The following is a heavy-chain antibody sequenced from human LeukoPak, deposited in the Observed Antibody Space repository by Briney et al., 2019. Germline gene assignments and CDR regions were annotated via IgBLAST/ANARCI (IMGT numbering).Heavy chain of an antibody. CDR2: IIPIFGTA. J-gene: IGHJ4*02. CDR1: GYTFTSYD. Sequence: SVKVSCKASGYTFTSYDINWVRQATGQGLEWMGGIIPIFGTANYAQKFQGRVTITADESTSTAYMELSSLRSEDTAVYYCARGPEYWGQGTLVTVSS. V-gene: IGHV1-69*13. CDR3: ARGPEY.